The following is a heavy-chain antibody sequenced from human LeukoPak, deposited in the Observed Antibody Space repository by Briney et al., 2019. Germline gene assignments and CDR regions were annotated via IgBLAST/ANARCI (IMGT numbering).Heavy chain of an antibody. Sequence: GASVKVSCKASGYTFTIYYIHWVRPAPGQGLEWVGIINPSGGSTNYAQKFQGRVTMTRDTSTSTVYMELSSLRSEDTAVYYCARVDYDILTGAAYGMDVWGQGTTVTVSS. CDR2: INPSGGST. D-gene: IGHD3-9*01. CDR1: GYTFTIYY. J-gene: IGHJ6*02. CDR3: ARVDYDILTGAAYGMDV. V-gene: IGHV1-46*01.